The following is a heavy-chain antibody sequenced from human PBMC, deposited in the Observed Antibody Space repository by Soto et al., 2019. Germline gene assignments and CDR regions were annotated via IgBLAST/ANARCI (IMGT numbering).Heavy chain of an antibody. CDR2: ISGSGGST. CDR3: AKGPNPDP. CDR1: GITFSSDA. Sequence: GGSLRLSWAASGITFSSDAMSWVRQAPGKGLEWVSAISGSGGSTYYADSGKGRCTISRDNSKNTLYLQMKSLRAEDTAVYYCAKGPNPDPWGQGTLLTVSS. J-gene: IGHJ5*02. V-gene: IGHV3-23*01. D-gene: IGHD7-27*01.